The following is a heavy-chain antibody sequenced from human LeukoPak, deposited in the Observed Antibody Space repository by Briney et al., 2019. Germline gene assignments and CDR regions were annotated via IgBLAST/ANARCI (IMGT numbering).Heavy chain of an antibody. J-gene: IGHJ4*02. CDR2: ISSDGSST. V-gene: IGHV3-74*03. D-gene: IGHD6-6*01. Sequence: GVSVRLSCAASGFTFRNHWMHWVRQTPGKGRVWVSRISSDGSSTTYADSVKGRFTISRDNAKNTLYLQMNNLRAEDTAMYYCARDQRVTGRPDIDYWGQGTLVIVS. CDR1: GFTFRNHW. CDR3: ARDQRVTGRPDIDY.